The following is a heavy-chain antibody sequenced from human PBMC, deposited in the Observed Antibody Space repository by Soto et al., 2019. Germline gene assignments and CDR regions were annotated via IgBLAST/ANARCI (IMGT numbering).Heavy chain of an antibody. J-gene: IGHJ4*02. CDR3: AREGGYSSREFDS. Sequence: QVQLVQSGAEVKKPGASVKISCKASGYTFTREYLHWVRQAPGQGLEWMGVIHPSGGSTTYAQKFQDRVTMTRDTSSNTVHMELSSLRSEDTAVYYCAREGGYSSREFDSWGQGTQVTVSS. CDR1: GYTFTREY. CDR2: IHPSGGST. D-gene: IGHD5-18*01. V-gene: IGHV1-46*01.